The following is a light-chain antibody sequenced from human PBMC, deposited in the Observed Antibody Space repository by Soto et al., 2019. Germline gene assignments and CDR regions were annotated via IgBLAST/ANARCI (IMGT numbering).Light chain of an antibody. V-gene: IGKV3-20*01. J-gene: IGKJ2*01. Sequence: EIVLTQSPGTLSLSPGERATLSCRASQSVDSTYLAWYHQRTGQAPRLLIYATSSRAAGVPDRFSGSGSGTDFNLTISRPEPEDLAVYYCQQYDTSPPLYTFGQGTKLDIK. CDR3: QQYDTSPPLYT. CDR2: ATS. CDR1: QSVDSTY.